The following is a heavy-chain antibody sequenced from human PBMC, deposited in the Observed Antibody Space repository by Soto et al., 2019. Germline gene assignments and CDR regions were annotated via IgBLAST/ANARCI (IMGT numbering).Heavy chain of an antibody. CDR3: ARHGRPSSSSSGYYYYYMDV. Sequence: SETLSLTCTVSGGSISSYYWSWIRQPPGKGLEWIGYIYYSGSTNYNPSLKSRVTISVDTSKNQFSLKLSSVTAADTAVYYCARHGRPSSSSSGYYYYYMDVWGKGTTVTVSS. CDR1: GGSISSYY. D-gene: IGHD6-6*01. V-gene: IGHV4-59*08. CDR2: IYYSGST. J-gene: IGHJ6*03.